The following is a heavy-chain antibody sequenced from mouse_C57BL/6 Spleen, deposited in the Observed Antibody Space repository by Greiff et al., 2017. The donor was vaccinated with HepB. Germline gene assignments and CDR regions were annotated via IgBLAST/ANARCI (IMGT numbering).Heavy chain of an antibody. D-gene: IGHD1-1*01. J-gene: IGHJ4*01. V-gene: IGHV1-69*01. CDR2: IDPSDSYT. CDR3: ARRYYGRDAMDY. CDR1: GYTFTSYW. Sequence: QVQLQQPGAELVMPGASVKLSCKASGYTFTSYWMHWVKQRPGQGLEWIGEIDPSDSYTNYNQKFKGKSTLTVDKSSSTAYMQLSSLTSEDSAVYYCARRYYGRDAMDYWGQGTSVTVSS.